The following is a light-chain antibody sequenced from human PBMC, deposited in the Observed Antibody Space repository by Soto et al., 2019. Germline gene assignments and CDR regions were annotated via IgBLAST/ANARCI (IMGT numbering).Light chain of an antibody. V-gene: IGKV3-11*01. CDR3: QQRSNWIT. J-gene: IGKJ5*01. CDR1: QTISNM. CDR2: AAS. Sequence: EVVMAQSPATLSVSPGDKVSLSCRANQTISNMLAWYQQKPGQAPRLLIYAASYRATGIPARFSGSGSGTDFILTISSLEPEDFAIYYCQQRSNWITFGQGTRLEI.